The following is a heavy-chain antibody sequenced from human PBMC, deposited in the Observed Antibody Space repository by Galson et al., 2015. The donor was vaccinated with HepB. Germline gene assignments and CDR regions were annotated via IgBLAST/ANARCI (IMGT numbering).Heavy chain of an antibody. V-gene: IGHV1-3*01. CDR1: GYTFTSYA. CDR2: INAGNGNT. CDR3: ARGVRDYYYYGMDV. Sequence: SVKVSCKASGYTFTSYAMHWVRQAPGQRLEWMGWINAGNGNTKYSQKFQGRVTITRDTSASTAYMELSSLRSEDTAVYYCARGVRDYYYYGMDVWGQGTTVTVSS. J-gene: IGHJ6*02.